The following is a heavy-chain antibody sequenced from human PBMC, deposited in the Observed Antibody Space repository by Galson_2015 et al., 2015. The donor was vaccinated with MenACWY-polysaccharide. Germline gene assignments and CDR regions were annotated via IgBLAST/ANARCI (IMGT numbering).Heavy chain of an antibody. CDR3: AHRGGYCSGGTCWRWFDP. J-gene: IGHJ5*02. Sequence: PALVKPTQTLTLTCTFSGFSLSTSEVGVGWIRQPPGKALEWLALIYWNDDKRYSPSLKSRLTITKDTSKNQVVLTMTNTDPVDTATYYCAHRGGYCSGGTCWRWFDPWGQGTLVTVSS. D-gene: IGHD2-15*01. CDR1: GFSLSTSEVG. V-gene: IGHV2-5*01. CDR2: IYWNDDK.